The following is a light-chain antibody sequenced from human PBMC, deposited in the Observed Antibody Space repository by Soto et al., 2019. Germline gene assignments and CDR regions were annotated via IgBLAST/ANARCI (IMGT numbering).Light chain of an antibody. J-gene: IGKJ1*01. V-gene: IGKV1-5*03. CDR2: KAS. Sequence: DIQMTQSPSTLSASVGDRVTITCRASKTISTWLAWYQQKPGQAPKVLIYKASSLESGVPSRFSGSGAGTECTLTISSLQPDDFETYYCQQYNTYPPTFGQGTKVDIK. CDR3: QQYNTYPPT. CDR1: KTISTW.